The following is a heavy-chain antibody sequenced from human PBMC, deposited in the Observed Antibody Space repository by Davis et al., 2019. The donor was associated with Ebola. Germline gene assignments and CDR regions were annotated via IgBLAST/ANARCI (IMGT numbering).Heavy chain of an antibody. CDR3: ARDPHALDM. Sequence: ESLKISCAISGLSFSSYSMNWVRQPPGIPLDRLAYIRSYGDTIHYADSVQGRFNISRDTAKNSLYLQMNSLRDEDTAMYYCARDPHALDMWGQGTMVTVSS. CDR2: IRSYGDTI. CDR1: GLSFSSYS. J-gene: IGHJ3*02. V-gene: IGHV3-48*02.